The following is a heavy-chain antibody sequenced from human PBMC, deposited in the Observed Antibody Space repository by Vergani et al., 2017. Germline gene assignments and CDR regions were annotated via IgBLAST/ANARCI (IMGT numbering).Heavy chain of an antibody. J-gene: IGHJ4*02. CDR3: AREPYCSSTSCYPFDY. D-gene: IGHD2-2*01. CDR2: ISAYNGNT. Sequence: VKVSCKASGYTFTSYGISWVRQAPGQGLEWMGWISAYNGNTNYAQKLQGRVTMTTDTSTSTAYMELRSLRSDDTAVYYCAREPYCSSTSCYPFDYWGQGTLVTVSS. V-gene: IGHV1-18*01. CDR1: GYTFTSYG.